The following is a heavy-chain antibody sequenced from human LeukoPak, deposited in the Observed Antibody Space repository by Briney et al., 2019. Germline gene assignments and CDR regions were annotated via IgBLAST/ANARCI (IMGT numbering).Heavy chain of an antibody. CDR2: ISSSSSYI. V-gene: IGHV3-21*01. D-gene: IGHD2-21*02. CDR1: GFTFSSYS. J-gene: IGHJ4*02. CDR3: ARDGVVTAAPDY. Sequence: PGGSLRLSCAASGFTFSSYSMNWVRQAPGKGLEWVSSISSSSSYIYYADSVKGRFTISRDNAKNSLYLQMNSLRAEDTAVYYCARDGVVTAAPDYWGQGTLVTVSS.